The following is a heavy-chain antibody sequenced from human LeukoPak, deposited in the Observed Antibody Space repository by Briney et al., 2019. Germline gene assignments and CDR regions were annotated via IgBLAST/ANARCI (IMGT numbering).Heavy chain of an antibody. Sequence: GGSLRLSCAASGFTFSSYAMHWVRQAPGKGLEWVAVISYDGSNKYYADSVKGRFTISRDNAKNSLYLQMNSLRDEDTAVYHCARDEAAPGYYYYYGMDVWGQGTTVTVSS. D-gene: IGHD6-13*01. V-gene: IGHV3-30-3*01. CDR2: ISYDGSNK. J-gene: IGHJ6*02. CDR1: GFTFSSYA. CDR3: ARDEAAPGYYYYYGMDV.